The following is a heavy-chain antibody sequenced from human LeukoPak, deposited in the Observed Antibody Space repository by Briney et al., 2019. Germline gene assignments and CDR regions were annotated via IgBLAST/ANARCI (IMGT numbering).Heavy chain of an antibody. D-gene: IGHD6-25*01. CDR3: ARGRLHADY. Sequence: PSETLSLTCTVSGGSITSYYWSWLRRPPGKGLEWIGYIYYSGSTNYNPSLKSRVTISVDTSKNQFSLKLSSVTAADTAVYYCARGRLHADYWGQGALVTVSS. V-gene: IGHV4-59*08. CDR1: GGSITSYY. J-gene: IGHJ4*02. CDR2: IYYSGST.